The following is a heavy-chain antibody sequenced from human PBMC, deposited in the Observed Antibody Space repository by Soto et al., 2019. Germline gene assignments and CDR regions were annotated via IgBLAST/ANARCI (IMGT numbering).Heavy chain of an antibody. CDR1: GGSVGSGSYY. D-gene: IGHD1-7*01. J-gene: IGHJ5*02. CDR2: VYYSGTT. CDR3: ARALHNWNFGLDP. V-gene: IGHV4-61*01. Sequence: QTQLQESGPGLVKPSETLSLTCTVSGGSVGSGSYYWSWIRQPPGKGLEWIGYVYYSGTTNYNPSLKSRVTISVDTSKNQFSLKVRSVTAADTAVYYCARALHNWNFGLDPWGQGTLVTVSS.